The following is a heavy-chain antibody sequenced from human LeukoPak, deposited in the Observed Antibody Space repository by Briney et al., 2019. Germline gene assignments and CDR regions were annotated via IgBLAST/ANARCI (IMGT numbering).Heavy chain of an antibody. V-gene: IGHV3-23*01. CDR3: ARDLGWKYFDY. D-gene: IGHD1-1*01. J-gene: IGHJ4*02. CDR2: ISGNGGGT. CDR1: GLTFSSYA. Sequence: GGSLRLSCAASGLTFSSYAMSWVRQAPGKGLEWVSGISGNGGGTYYADSVKGRFTISRDNSKNTLYLQMNSLRAEDTAVYYCARDLGWKYFDYWGQGTLVTVSS.